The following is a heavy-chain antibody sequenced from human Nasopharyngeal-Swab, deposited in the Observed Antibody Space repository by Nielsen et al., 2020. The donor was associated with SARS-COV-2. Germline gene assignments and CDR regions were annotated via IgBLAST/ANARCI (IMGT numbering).Heavy chain of an antibody. V-gene: IGHV3-23*01. CDR2: ISVLGTGI. Sequence: GESLKISCAASGFSITTYGMTWVRQAPGKGLEWISGISVLGTGIYYADSVWGRFTISRDTSKNTVYLQMNTLRADDTALYFCTRGLTGHIVQWNPSPYWGQGTLVTVSS. CDR1: GFSITTYG. D-gene: IGHD1-14*01. CDR3: TRGLTGHIVQWNPSPY. J-gene: IGHJ4*02.